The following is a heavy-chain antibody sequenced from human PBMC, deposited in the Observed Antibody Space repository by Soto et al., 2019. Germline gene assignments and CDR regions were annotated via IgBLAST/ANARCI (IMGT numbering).Heavy chain of an antibody. Sequence: GGSLRLSCAASGFTFSDYYMSWVRQAPGKGLEWVSDISSSSSSTAYADSVKVRFTISRDNAKNSLYLQMNRLRAEDTAFYYCAKDNGPNWGQGTLVTVSS. V-gene: IGHV3-11*05. CDR3: AKDNGPN. CDR2: ISSSSSST. CDR1: GFTFSDYY. J-gene: IGHJ4*02.